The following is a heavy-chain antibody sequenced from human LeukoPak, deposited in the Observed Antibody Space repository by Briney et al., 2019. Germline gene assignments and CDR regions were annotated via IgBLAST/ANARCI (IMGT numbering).Heavy chain of an antibody. D-gene: IGHD3-22*01. CDR3: AKDHYYDSSGYYYGEGGVDY. Sequence: GRSLRLSCAASGFTFSSYGMHWVRQAPGKGLEGVAVISYDGSNKYYADSMKGRFTISRDNSKNTLYLQMNSLRAEDTAVYYCAKDHYYDSSGYYYGEGGVDYWGQGTLVTVSS. V-gene: IGHV3-30*18. CDR1: GFTFSSYG. CDR2: ISYDGSNK. J-gene: IGHJ4*02.